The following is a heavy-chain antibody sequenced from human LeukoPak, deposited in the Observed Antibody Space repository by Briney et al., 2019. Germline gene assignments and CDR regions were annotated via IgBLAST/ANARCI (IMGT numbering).Heavy chain of an antibody. CDR2: IYYSGST. J-gene: IGHJ5*02. CDR1: GGSISSGDYY. D-gene: IGHD4-11*01. V-gene: IGHV4-30-4*02. Sequence: SETLSLTCTVSGGSISSGDYYWSWIRQPPGKGLEWIGYIYYSGSTYYNPSLKSRVTISVDTSKNQFSLKLSSVTAADTAVYYCARSGRDYSNYPFDPWGQGTLVTVSS. CDR3: ARSGRDYSNYPFDP.